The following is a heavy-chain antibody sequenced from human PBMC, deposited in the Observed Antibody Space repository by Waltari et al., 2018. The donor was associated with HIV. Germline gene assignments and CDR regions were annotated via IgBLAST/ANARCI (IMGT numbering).Heavy chain of an antibody. V-gene: IGHV3-15*01. Sequence: EVQLVESGGGLVKPGESPRVSCAASGFDFKKYWMSWFRQAPGKGLGWVGRIKSKQSGGTVDYAAPVKGRFTISRDDSKNMMYLQMDSLESEDTAVYYCTTGSSGAEDYWGQGTLVTVSS. CDR2: IKSKQSGGTV. CDR1: GFDFKKYW. CDR3: TTGSSGAEDY. D-gene: IGHD3-22*01. J-gene: IGHJ4*02.